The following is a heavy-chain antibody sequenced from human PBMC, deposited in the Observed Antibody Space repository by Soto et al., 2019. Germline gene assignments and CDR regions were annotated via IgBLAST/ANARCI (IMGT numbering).Heavy chain of an antibody. D-gene: IGHD6-6*01. CDR1: GFTFSSYA. J-gene: IGHJ3*02. V-gene: IGHV3-30*04. Sequence: GGSLRLSCAASGFTFSSYAMHWVRQAPGKGLEWVAVISYDGSNKYYADSVKGRFTITRDNSKNTLYLQMNSLRAEDTAVYYCARERGTARRGAFDIWGQGTMVTVSS. CDR3: ARERGTARRGAFDI. CDR2: ISYDGSNK.